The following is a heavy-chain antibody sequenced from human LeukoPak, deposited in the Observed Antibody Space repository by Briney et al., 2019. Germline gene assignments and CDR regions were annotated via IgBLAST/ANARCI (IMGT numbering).Heavy chain of an antibody. Sequence: SETLSLTCTVSGGSISSYYWSWIRQPAGKGLEWIGRIYTSGSTNYNPSLKSRVTISVDTSKNQFSLRLNSVTAADTAVYYCARFSQYYDSPTHYLDYWGQGILVTVSS. CDR2: IYTSGST. CDR1: GGSISSYY. CDR3: ARFSQYYDSPTHYLDY. J-gene: IGHJ4*02. V-gene: IGHV4-4*07. D-gene: IGHD2/OR15-2a*01.